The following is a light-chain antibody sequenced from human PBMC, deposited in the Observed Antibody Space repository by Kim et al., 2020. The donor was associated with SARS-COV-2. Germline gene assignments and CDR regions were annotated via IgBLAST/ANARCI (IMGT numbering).Light chain of an antibody. CDR1: SSDVGGYNY. J-gene: IGLJ3*02. V-gene: IGLV2-14*03. Sequence: QSALTQPGSVSGSPGQSITISCTGTSSDVGGYNYVSWYQQHPGKAPKLMIYDVSNRPSGVSNRFSGSKSGNTASLTISGLQAEDEADYYCSSYASSSTWVFGGGTQLTVL. CDR3: SSYASSSTWV. CDR2: DVS.